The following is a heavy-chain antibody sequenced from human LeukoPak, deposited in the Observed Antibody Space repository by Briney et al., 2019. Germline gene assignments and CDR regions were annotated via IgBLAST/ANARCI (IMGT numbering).Heavy chain of an antibody. CDR3: AKTRPLDSSSWSHGDY. CDR1: GFTFSSYA. V-gene: IGHV3-23*01. J-gene: IGHJ4*02. CDR2: ISGSGDST. D-gene: IGHD6-13*01. Sequence: GVSLRLSCAASGFTFSSYAMSWVRQAPGKGLEWVSAISGSGDSTYYGDSVKGRFTISRDNSKNTLYLQMNSLRAEDTAVYYCAKTRPLDSSSWSHGDYWGQGALVTVSS.